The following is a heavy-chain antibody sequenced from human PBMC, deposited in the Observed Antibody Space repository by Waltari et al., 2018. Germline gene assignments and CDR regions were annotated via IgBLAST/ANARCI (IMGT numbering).Heavy chain of an antibody. CDR1: GGSFSGYY. Sequence: QVQLQQWGAGLLKPSETLSLTCAVYGGSFSGYYWSWIRQPPGKGLEWIGEINHSGSTNYNPSLKSRVTISVDTSKNQFSLKLSSVTAADTAVYYCQLGYDSDYWGQGTLVTVSS. CDR3: QLGYDSDY. CDR2: INHSGST. V-gene: IGHV4-34*01. D-gene: IGHD5-12*01. J-gene: IGHJ4*02.